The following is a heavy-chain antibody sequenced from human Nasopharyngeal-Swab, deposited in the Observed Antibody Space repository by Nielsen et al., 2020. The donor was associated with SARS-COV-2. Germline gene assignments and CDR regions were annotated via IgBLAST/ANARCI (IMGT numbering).Heavy chain of an antibody. CDR2: IYTSGST. Sequence: SETLSLTCAVYGGSFSSYYWSWIRQPAGKGLEWIGRIYTSGSTNYNPSLKSRVTMSVDTSKNQFSLKLSSVTAADTAVYYCASSSWPKYYFDYWGQGTLVTVSS. J-gene: IGHJ4*02. CDR3: ASSSWPKYYFDY. D-gene: IGHD6-13*01. CDR1: GGSFSSYY. V-gene: IGHV4-59*10.